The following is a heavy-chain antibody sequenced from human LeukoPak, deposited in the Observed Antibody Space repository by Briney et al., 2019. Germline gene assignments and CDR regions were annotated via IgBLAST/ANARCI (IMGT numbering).Heavy chain of an antibody. CDR2: INPNSGGT. CDR3: AGMRITTPTVRTLDY. Sequence: GASVKVSCKASGYTFTGYYIHWVRQAPGQGLEWMGWINPNSGGTKNAQKFQGRVTMTRDTSISTDYMELNSLRSDDTAVYYCAGMRITTPTVRTLDYWGQGTLVTVSS. CDR1: GYTFTGYY. V-gene: IGHV1-2*02. D-gene: IGHD1-14*01. J-gene: IGHJ4*02.